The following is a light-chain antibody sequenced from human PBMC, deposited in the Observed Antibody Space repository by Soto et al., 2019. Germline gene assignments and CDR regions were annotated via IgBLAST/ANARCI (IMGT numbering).Light chain of an antibody. Sequence: QSALTQPPSASGSPGQSVTISCTGXXSDVGGYNYVSWYQQHPGKAPKLMIYEVSKRPSGVPDRFSGSKSGNTASLTVSGLQAEDEADYYCSSYAGSNNLVFGGGTKLTVL. CDR3: SSYAGSNNLV. CDR2: EVS. V-gene: IGLV2-8*01. J-gene: IGLJ3*02. CDR1: XSDVGGYNY.